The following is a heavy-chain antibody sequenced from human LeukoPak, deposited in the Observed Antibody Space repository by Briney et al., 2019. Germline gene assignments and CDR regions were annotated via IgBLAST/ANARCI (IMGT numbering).Heavy chain of an antibody. Sequence: ASVKVSCKASRYTLTNYYMHWVRQAPGQGLEWMGIINPSGGSTNYAQKFQGRVTMTRDTSTSTVYMDLSSLTAEDTAVYYCARGIQLSKYGMDVWGQGTTVTVSS. CDR1: RYTLTNYY. V-gene: IGHV1-46*01. D-gene: IGHD5-18*01. CDR2: INPSGGST. CDR3: ARGIQLSKYGMDV. J-gene: IGHJ6*02.